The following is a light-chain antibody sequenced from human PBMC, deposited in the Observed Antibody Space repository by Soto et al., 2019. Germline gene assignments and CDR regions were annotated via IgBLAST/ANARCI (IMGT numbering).Light chain of an antibody. CDR1: QSVSSY. V-gene: IGKV3-11*01. CDR2: DAS. J-gene: IGKJ1*01. CDR3: QQRSNWPVT. Sequence: EIVLTQSPATLSLSPGEGATLSCRASQSVSSYLAWYQQKPGQAPRLLIYDASNRATGIPARFSGSGSGTDFPLIISSLEPEDFAVYSCQQRSNWPVTFGLGTKV.